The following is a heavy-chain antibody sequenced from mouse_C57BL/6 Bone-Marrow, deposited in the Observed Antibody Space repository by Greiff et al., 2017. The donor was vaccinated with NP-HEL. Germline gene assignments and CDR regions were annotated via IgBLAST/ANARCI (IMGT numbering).Heavy chain of an antibody. Sequence: VQLQQPGAELVKPGASVKLSCKASGYTFTSYWMQWVKQRPGQGLEWIGEIDPSDSYTNYNQKFKGKATLTVDTSSSTAYMQLSSLSDEDSAVYYCAMVTTDWYFDDWGTGTTVTVSS. J-gene: IGHJ1*03. V-gene: IGHV1-50*01. D-gene: IGHD2-2*01. CDR2: IDPSDSYT. CDR3: AMVTTDWYFDD. CDR1: GYTFTSYW.